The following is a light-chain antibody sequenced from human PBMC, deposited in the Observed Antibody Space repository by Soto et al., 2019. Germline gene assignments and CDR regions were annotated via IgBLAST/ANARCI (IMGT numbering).Light chain of an antibody. J-gene: IGKJ1*01. CDR1: QSVLYSSNNKNY. V-gene: IGKV4-1*01. Sequence: DIVMTQSPDSLAVSLGERATINCKSSQSVLYSSNNKNYLAWYQQKPGQPPEPLIYWASSRESGVPDRFSGSGSGTDFTLTISSLQAEDVAVYYCQQYYSTPWTFGQGTKVEIK. CDR3: QQYYSTPWT. CDR2: WAS.